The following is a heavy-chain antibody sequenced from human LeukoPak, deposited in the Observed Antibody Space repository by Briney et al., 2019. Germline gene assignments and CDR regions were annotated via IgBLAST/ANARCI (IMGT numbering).Heavy chain of an antibody. J-gene: IGHJ4*02. V-gene: IGHV4-39*01. Sequence: SETLSLTCTVSGDSNSNSGYYWDWIRQSPGKGLEWIGSINHSGTTYYEPSLKSRVTISVDASKNQFSLKLSSVTAADTTIYYCARKKLVARGYFDFWGRGIPVTVSS. CDR3: ARKKLVARGYFDF. CDR2: INHSGTT. D-gene: IGHD6-13*01. CDR1: GDSNSNSGYY.